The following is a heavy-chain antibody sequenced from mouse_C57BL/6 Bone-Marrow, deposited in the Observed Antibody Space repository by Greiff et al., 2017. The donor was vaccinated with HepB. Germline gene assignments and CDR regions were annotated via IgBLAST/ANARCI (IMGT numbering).Heavy chain of an antibody. J-gene: IGHJ3*01. CDR2: IYMGNGYT. CDR1: GYTFTSDG. CDR3: ARWEIYYYGSSAAWCAY. D-gene: IGHD1-1*01. Sequence: EVQLQESGAELVRPGSSVKMSCKTSGYTFTSDGINWVKQRPGQGLEWIGYIYMGNGYTEYNEKFKGKATLTSDTSSSTAYMQLSSLTSEDSAIYFCARWEIYYYGSSAAWCAYWRQGTLVTVSA. V-gene: IGHV1-58*01.